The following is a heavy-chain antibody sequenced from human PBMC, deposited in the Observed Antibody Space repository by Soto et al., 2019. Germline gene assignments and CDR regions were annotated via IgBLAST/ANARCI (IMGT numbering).Heavy chain of an antibody. CDR3: ARDYVSWSGSHYYYGMAG. CDR1: GNSVSSNSAA. V-gene: IGHV6-1*01. Sequence: SQTLSLTCSISGNSVSSNSAAWNWIRQSPSRGLEWLGRTYYRSKWYNDYAVSVKSRITINPDTSKNQFSLQLNSVTPEDTAVYDCARDYVSWSGSHYYYGMAGWGQGSTVTVSS. D-gene: IGHD3-3*01. J-gene: IGHJ6*02. CDR2: TYYRSKWYN.